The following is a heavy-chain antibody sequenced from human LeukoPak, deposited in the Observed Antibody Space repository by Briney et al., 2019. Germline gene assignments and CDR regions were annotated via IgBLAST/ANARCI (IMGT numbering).Heavy chain of an antibody. CDR1: GFTFSSYS. J-gene: IGHJ4*02. CDR3: AIDSGYYGSGNYPDYFDY. CDR2: ISSSSSYI. V-gene: IGHV3-21*01. D-gene: IGHD3-10*01. Sequence: GGSLRLSCAASGFTFSSYSMNWVRQAPGKGLEWVSSISSSSSYIYYADSVKGRFTISRDNAEKSLYLQINSLRAEDTAVYYCAIDSGYYGSGNYPDYFDYWGQGSLVTVSS.